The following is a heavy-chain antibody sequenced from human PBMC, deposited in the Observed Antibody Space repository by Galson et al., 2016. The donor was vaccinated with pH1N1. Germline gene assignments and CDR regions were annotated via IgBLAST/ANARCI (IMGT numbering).Heavy chain of an antibody. CDR2: VNPGGSTV. Sequence: QSGAEVKKPGESLKISCKASGFTFTSQWIAWVRQVPGKGLEWVGVVNPGGSTVRYGPPFQGRVTLSSDKSINTAYLQWISLRASDTATYYCARQDDFGDYRGAAFDFWGQGTVVIVSS. D-gene: IGHD4-17*01. V-gene: IGHV5-51*03. J-gene: IGHJ3*01. CDR3: ARQDDFGDYRGAAFDF. CDR1: GFTFTSQW.